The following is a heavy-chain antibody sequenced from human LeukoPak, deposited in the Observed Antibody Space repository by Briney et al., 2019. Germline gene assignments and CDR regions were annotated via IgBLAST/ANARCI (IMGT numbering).Heavy chain of an antibody. Sequence: GGSLRLPCAASGFTFSSYGMHWVRQAPGKGLEWVAFIRYDGSNKYYADSVKGRFTISRDNSKNTLYLQMNSLRAEDTAVYYCAKASRSYGSGSYISPFDYWGQGTLVTVSS. V-gene: IGHV3-30*02. J-gene: IGHJ4*02. CDR2: IRYDGSNK. CDR1: GFTFSSYG. D-gene: IGHD3-10*01. CDR3: AKASRSYGSGSYISPFDY.